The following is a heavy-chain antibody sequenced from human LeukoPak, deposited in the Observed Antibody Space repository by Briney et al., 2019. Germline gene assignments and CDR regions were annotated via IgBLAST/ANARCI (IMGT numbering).Heavy chain of an antibody. D-gene: IGHD2-2*01. J-gene: IGHJ3*02. CDR1: GFTFSSYS. Sequence: GGSLRLPCAASGFTFSSYSMNWVRQAPGKGLEWVSSISSSSYIYYADSVKGRFTISRDNAKNSLYLQMNSLRAEDTAVYYCARDRPDIVVVPAAFDAFDIWGQGTMVTVSS. CDR2: ISSSSYI. V-gene: IGHV3-21*01. CDR3: ARDRPDIVVVPAAFDAFDI.